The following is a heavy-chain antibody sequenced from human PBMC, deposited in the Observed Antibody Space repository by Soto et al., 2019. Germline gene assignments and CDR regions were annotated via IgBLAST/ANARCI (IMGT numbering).Heavy chain of an antibody. D-gene: IGHD3-3*02. CDR1: GGTFSSYA. V-gene: IGHV1-69*12. CDR2: IIPIFGTA. CDR3: ARGVSVGLAFYGMDV. J-gene: IGHJ6*02. Sequence: QVQLVQSGAEVKKPGSSVKVSCKASGGTFSSYAISWVRQAPGQGLEWMGGIIPIFGTANYAQKYQGRVKITAAESTSTAYMELSRLRSEGTSVYYCARGVSVGLAFYGMDVWGQGTTVTVSS.